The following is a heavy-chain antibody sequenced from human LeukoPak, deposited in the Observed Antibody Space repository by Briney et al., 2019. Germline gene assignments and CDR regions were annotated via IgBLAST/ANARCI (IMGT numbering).Heavy chain of an antibody. Sequence: ASVTVSCKASGCTFTSYYMHWVRQAPGQGLEWMGIINPSGGSTSYAQKFQGRVTMTRDTSTSIVYMELSSLRSEDTAVYYFARDHYFDSSADYWGQGTLVTVSS. J-gene: IGHJ4*02. D-gene: IGHD3-22*01. CDR3: ARDHYFDSSADY. CDR1: GCTFTSYY. CDR2: INPSGGST. V-gene: IGHV1-46*01.